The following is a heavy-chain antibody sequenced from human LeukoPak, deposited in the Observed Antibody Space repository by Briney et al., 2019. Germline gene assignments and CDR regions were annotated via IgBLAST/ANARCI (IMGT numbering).Heavy chain of an antibody. Sequence: ASVKVSCKASGYTFTSYDINWVRQATGQGLEWMGWMDPNRGNTGYAQKFQGRATMTRNTSISTAYMELSSLRSEDTAVYYCARGLGFGEFSDYWGKGTLVTVSS. V-gene: IGHV1-8*01. CDR2: MDPNRGNT. CDR3: ARGLGFGEFSDY. D-gene: IGHD3-10*01. J-gene: IGHJ4*02. CDR1: GYTFTSYD.